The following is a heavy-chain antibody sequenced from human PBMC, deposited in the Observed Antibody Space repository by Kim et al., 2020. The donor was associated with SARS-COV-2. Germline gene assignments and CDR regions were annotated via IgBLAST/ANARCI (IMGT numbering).Heavy chain of an antibody. V-gene: IGHV4-39*01. D-gene: IGHD5-12*01. CDR3: ASXIARXYDSSYFDY. CDR1: GGSISSSSYY. J-gene: IGHJ4*02. Sequence: SETLSLTCTVSGGSISSSSYYWGWIRQPPGKGLEWIGSIYYSGSTHYNPSLKSRVTISVDTSKNQFSLKRSSVTAADTAVYYCASXIARXYDSSYFDYWGQGTXVTVSS. CDR2: IYYSGST.